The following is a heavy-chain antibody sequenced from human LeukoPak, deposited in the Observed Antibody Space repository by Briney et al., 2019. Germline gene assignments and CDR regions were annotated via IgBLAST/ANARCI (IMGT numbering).Heavy chain of an antibody. D-gene: IGHD3-10*02. J-gene: IGHJ3*02. Sequence: KPSETLSLTCTVSGGSISSYYWSWIRQPPGKGLEWIGCIYYSGSTNYNPSLKSRVTISVDTSKNQFSLKLSSVTAADTAVYYCARDLSFVRGVPLAFDIWGQGTMVTVSS. CDR2: IYYSGST. V-gene: IGHV4-59*01. CDR1: GGSISSYY. CDR3: ARDLSFVRGVPLAFDI.